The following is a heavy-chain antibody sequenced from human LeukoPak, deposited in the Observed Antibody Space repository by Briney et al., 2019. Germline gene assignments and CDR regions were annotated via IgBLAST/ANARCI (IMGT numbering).Heavy chain of an antibody. D-gene: IGHD4-17*01. CDR1: GGSFSGYY. V-gene: IGHV4-34*01. Sequence: SETLSLTCAVYGGSFSGYYWSWIRQPPGKGLEWIGEINHSGSTNYNPSLKSRVTISIDTSKNQFSLKLSSVTAADTAVYYCARGLGDYTKRSFDYWGQGTLVTVSS. CDR2: INHSGST. CDR3: ARGLGDYTKRSFDY. J-gene: IGHJ4*02.